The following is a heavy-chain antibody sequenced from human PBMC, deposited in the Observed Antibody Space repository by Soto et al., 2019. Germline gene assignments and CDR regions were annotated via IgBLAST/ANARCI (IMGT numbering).Heavy chain of an antibody. D-gene: IGHD2-2*01. J-gene: IGHJ5*02. Sequence: SVKVSCKASGYSFTGYYMHWVRQAPGQGLEWMGGIIPIFGTANYAQKFQGRVTITADESTSTAYMELSSLRSEDTAVYYCASSSHAYCSSTSCSLARFDPWGQGTLVTVSS. V-gene: IGHV1-69*13. CDR3: ASSSHAYCSSTSCSLARFDP. CDR1: GYSFTGYY. CDR2: IIPIFGTA.